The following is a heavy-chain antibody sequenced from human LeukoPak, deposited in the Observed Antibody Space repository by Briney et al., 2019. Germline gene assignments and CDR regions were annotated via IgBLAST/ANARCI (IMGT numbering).Heavy chain of an antibody. Sequence: GGSLRLSFAAPGFPFNAYNIHWIRQAPGRGLEWVSFMRNDETEIHYADFAKGRFTISRDKSKNSVFLQMNSLRPDDTAVYYCAKDGGRYRFDYWGQGTMVTVSS. CDR2: MRNDETEI. CDR3: AKDGGRYRFDY. J-gene: IGHJ4*02. D-gene: IGHD3-16*02. CDR1: GFPFNAYN. V-gene: IGHV3-30*02.